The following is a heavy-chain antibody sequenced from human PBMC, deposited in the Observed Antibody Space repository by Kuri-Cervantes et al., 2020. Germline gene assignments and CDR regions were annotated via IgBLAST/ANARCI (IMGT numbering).Heavy chain of an antibody. CDR1: GGSVSTDSHY. Sequence: ESLKISCTVSGGSVSTDSHYWSWIRQPPGKGLEWIGEINHSGSTNYNPSLKSRVTISVDTSKNQFSLKLTSVTAADTAVYFCARDAAFDGSVRFDPWGQGTLVTVSS. J-gene: IGHJ5*02. D-gene: IGHD3-22*01. CDR3: ARDAAFDGSVRFDP. V-gene: IGHV4-61*01. CDR2: INHSGST.